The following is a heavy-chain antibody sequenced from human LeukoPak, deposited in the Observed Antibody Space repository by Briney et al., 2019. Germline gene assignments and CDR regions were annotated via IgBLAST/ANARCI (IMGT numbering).Heavy chain of an antibody. J-gene: IGHJ6*02. V-gene: IGHV1-2*02. CDR3: ARALRYFDWLLSPYYYYGMDV. D-gene: IGHD3-9*01. CDR1: GYTFTGYY. CDR2: INPNSGGT. Sequence: ASVKVSCKASGYTFTGYYMHWVRQAPGQGLEWMGWINPNSGGTNYAQKFQGRVTMTRDTSISTAYMELSRLRSDDTAVYYCARALRYFDWLLSPYYYYGMDVWGQGTTVTVSS.